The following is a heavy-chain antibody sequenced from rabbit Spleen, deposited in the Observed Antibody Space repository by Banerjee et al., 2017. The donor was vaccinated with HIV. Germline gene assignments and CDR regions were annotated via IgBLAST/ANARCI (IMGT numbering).Heavy chain of an antibody. CDR2: FDVTKGGNP. J-gene: IGHJ4*01. CDR3: ARDAAGRGEFNL. V-gene: IGHV1S45*01. CDR1: GFSFSNKAV. D-gene: IGHD4-2*01. Sequence: QEQLEESGGGLVKPEGSLKLSFTASGFSFSNKAVMCWGRQAPVKGLEWIACFDVTKGGNPYYSTGAKGRFSNSKSSTTPVPLQVPGLTAADPAPYFCARDAAGRGEFNLWGHGALV.